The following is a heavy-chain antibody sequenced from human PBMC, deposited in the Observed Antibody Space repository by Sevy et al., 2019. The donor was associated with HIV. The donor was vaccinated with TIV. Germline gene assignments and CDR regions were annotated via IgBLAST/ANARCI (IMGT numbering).Heavy chain of an antibody. V-gene: IGHV3-48*01. CDR3: ARDLSGSNPWAYYYYGMDV. Sequence: GGSLRLSCAASGFTFSSYSMNWVRQAPGKGLEWVSYISSSSSTIYYADSVKGRFTISRGNAKNSLYLQMNSLRAEDTAVYYCARDLSGSNPWAYYYYGMDVWGQGTTVTVSS. J-gene: IGHJ6*02. CDR1: GFTFSSYS. D-gene: IGHD4-4*01. CDR2: ISSSSSTI.